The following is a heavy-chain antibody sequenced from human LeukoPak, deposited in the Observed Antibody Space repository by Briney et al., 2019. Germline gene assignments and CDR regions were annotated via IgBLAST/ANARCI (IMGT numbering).Heavy chain of an antibody. CDR1: GFTFSSYA. Sequence: GGSLRLSCAASGFTFSSYAMHWVRQAPGKGLEWVSVIYSGGSTYYADSVKGRFTISRDNSKNTLYLQMNSLRAEDTAVYYCARDRVGATRYDAFDIWGQGTMVTVSS. D-gene: IGHD1-26*01. V-gene: IGHV3-66*02. J-gene: IGHJ3*02. CDR3: ARDRVGATRYDAFDI. CDR2: IYSGGST.